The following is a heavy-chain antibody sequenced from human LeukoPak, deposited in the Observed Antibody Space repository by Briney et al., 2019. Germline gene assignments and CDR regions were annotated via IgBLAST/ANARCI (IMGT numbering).Heavy chain of an antibody. CDR3: VKDALRYCSSTSCYADY. D-gene: IGHD2-2*01. CDR2: ISSNGGST. V-gene: IGHV3-64D*06. CDR1: GFTFSSYA. Sequence: GGSLRLSCSASGFTFSSYAMHWVRQAPGKGLEYVSAISSNGGSTYYADSVKGRFTISRDNSKNTLYLQMRSLRAEDTAVYYCVKDALRYCSSTSCYADYWGQGTLVTVSS. J-gene: IGHJ4*02.